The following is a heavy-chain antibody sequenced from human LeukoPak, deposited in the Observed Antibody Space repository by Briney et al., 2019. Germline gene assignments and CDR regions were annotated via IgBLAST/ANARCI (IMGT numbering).Heavy chain of an antibody. V-gene: IGHV3-74*01. Sequence: GGSLRLSCAASGFTFSNYWMHWVRQAPGKGLVWVSRINSDARSTSYADSVKGRFTISRDNAKNTLYLQMNSLRAEDTAIYYCARGSGSWGRDIDSWGQGTLVTVSS. J-gene: IGHJ4*02. CDR2: INSDARST. CDR3: ARGSGSWGRDIDS. D-gene: IGHD3-10*01. CDR1: GFTFSNYW.